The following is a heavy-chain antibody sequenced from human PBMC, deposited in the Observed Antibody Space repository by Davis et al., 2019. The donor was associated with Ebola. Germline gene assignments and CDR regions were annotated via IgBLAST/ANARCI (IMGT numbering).Heavy chain of an antibody. CDR1: GFVFRNYV. V-gene: IGHV3-7*01. CDR3: ASVTPPYYYYYYGMDV. J-gene: IGHJ6*02. CDR2: IKQDGSEK. Sequence: GESLKISCAASGFVFRNYVMSWVRQAPGKGLEWVANIKQDGSEKYYVDSVKGRFTISRDNAKNTLYLQMNSLRAEDTAVYYCASVTPPYYYYYYGMDVWGQGTTVTVSS. D-gene: IGHD4-23*01.